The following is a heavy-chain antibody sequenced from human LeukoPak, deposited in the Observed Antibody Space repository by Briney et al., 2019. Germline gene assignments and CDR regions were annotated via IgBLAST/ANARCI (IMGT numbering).Heavy chain of an antibody. CDR3: ARDAF. V-gene: IGHV1-46*01. D-gene: IGHD3-3*02. CDR1: GYSFTNFY. CDR2: VNPSGGST. J-gene: IGHJ4*02. Sequence: GASVKVSCKTSGYSFTNFYIHWVRQAPGQGVEWMGMVNPSGGSTISAQRFQDRVNMTTDTSMRTVYMEMTGLTSDDTGIYYCARDAFWGQGTQVTVSS.